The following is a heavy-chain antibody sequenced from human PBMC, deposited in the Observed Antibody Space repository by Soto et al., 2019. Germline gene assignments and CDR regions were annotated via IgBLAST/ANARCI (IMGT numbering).Heavy chain of an antibody. CDR1: GGTFSSYA. D-gene: IGHD4-17*01. CDR3: ARDSRPGVTTKYMDV. J-gene: IGHJ6*03. V-gene: IGHV1-69*04. CDR2: IIPILGIA. Sequence: SVKVSCKASGGTFSSYAISWVRQAPGQGLEWMGRIIPILGIANYAQKFQGRVTITADKSTSTAYMELSSLRSEDTAVYYCARDSRPGVTTKYMDVWGKGTTVSVSS.